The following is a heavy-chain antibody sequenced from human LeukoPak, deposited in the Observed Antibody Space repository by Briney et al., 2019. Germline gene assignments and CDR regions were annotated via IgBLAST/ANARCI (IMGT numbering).Heavy chain of an antibody. Sequence: GGSLRLSCAASGFTFSNYDMPWVRQATGKGLEWVSAIGTAGDTYYSGSVKGRFTISRENAKNSLYLQMNSLKAGDTAVYYCARGGWFGELLRPFDYWGQGSLVTVSS. CDR1: GFTFSNYD. CDR3: ARGGWFGELLRPFDY. D-gene: IGHD3-10*01. J-gene: IGHJ4*02. V-gene: IGHV3-13*01. CDR2: IGTAGDT.